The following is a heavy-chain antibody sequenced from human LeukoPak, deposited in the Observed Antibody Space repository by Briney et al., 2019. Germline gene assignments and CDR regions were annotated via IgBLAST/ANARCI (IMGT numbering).Heavy chain of an antibody. V-gene: IGHV4-61*02. CDR1: GGSISSGSYY. CDR3: ASEYSSPLDHYYYYMDV. Sequence: SETLSLTCTVSGGSISSGSYYWSWIRQPAGKGLEWIGRIYTSGSTNYNPSLKSRVTISVDTSKNQFSLKLSSVTAADTAVYYCASEYSSPLDHYYYYMDVWGKGTTVTVSS. J-gene: IGHJ6*03. CDR2: IYTSGST. D-gene: IGHD2-21*01.